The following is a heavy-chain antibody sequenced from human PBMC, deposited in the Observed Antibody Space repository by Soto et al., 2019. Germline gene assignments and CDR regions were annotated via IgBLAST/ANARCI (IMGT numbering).Heavy chain of an antibody. CDR3: AREVQVHTPAFVY. J-gene: IGHJ4*02. CDR2: ISPMFGAA. Sequence: QVQLVQSGAEMKKPGSSLKFSCQFSGGTFNTYAMNWGRQAPGQGPEWMGDISPMFGAANYAPKFQGRVTITADESTGTSYMQLSSLTSEDTALYFCAREVQVHTPAFVYWGQGTLVTVSS. V-gene: IGHV1-69*19. CDR1: GGTFNTYA. D-gene: IGHD3-10*01.